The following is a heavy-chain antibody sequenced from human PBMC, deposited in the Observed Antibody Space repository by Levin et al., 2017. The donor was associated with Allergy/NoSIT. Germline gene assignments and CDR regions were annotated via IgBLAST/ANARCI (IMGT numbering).Heavy chain of an antibody. V-gene: IGHV3-73*01. D-gene: IGHD5-12*01. CDR1: GFTFSGSA. Sequence: PGGSLRLSCAVSGFTFSGSAMHWVRQASGKGLEWVGRIRSKVNSYATEYAASVKGRFTISRDDSKNTAYLQMNSLKTEDTAVYYCSRPSGYDTYYYYGMDVWDQGTTVTVSS. J-gene: IGHJ6*02. CDR2: IRSKVNSYAT. CDR3: SRPSGYDTYYYYGMDV.